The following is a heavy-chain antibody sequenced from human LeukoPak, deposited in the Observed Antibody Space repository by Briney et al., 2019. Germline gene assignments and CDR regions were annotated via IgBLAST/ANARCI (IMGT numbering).Heavy chain of an antibody. CDR2: ISGDGGST. Sequence: GGSLRLSCAASGFTFDDYAMHWVRQAPGKGLEWVSLISGDGGSTYYADSVKGQFTISRDNSKNSLYLQMNSLRTEDTALYYCAKAGAAAGPYYYYYYYMDVWGKGTTVTVSS. V-gene: IGHV3-43*02. D-gene: IGHD6-13*01. CDR3: AKAGAAAGPYYYYYYYMDV. CDR1: GFTFDDYA. J-gene: IGHJ6*03.